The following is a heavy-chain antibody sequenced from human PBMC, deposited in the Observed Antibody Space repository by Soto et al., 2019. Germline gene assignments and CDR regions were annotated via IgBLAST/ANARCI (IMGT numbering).Heavy chain of an antibody. J-gene: IGHJ3*02. CDR2: IYYSGST. Sequence: SETLSLTCTVSGGSISSSSYYWGWIRQPPGKGLEWIGSIYYSGSTYYNPSLKSRVTISVDTSKNQFSLKLSSVTAADTAVYYCATHFPYYYDSSGYYFLGAFDIWGQGTMVTVSS. CDR1: GGSISSSSYY. CDR3: ATHFPYYYDSSGYYFLGAFDI. V-gene: IGHV4-39*01. D-gene: IGHD3-22*01.